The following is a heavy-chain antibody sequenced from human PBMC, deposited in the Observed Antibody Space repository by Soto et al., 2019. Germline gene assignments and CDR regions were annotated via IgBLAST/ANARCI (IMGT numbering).Heavy chain of an antibody. CDR3: ARDLGVDSADSSGYYPPPRWFDP. CDR1: GFTFSSYS. V-gene: IGHV3-21*01. J-gene: IGHJ5*02. D-gene: IGHD3-22*01. CDR2: ISSSSSYI. Sequence: RLSCAASGFTFSSYSMNWVRQAPGKGLEWVSSISSSSSYIYYADSVKGRFTISRDNAKNSLYLQMNSLRAEDTAVYYCARDLGVDSADSSGYYPPPRWFDPWGQGALVTVSS.